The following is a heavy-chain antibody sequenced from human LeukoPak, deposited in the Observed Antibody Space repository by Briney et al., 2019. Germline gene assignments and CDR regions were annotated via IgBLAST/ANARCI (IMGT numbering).Heavy chain of an antibody. Sequence: PGGSLRLTCAASGLTLTSYGMHWVRQAPGKGLEWVAFIRHDGSNKYYADSVKGRFTISRDNSKNTLYLRMNSLRAGDTAVYYCAKGSKLVVITRDHYMAGWGEGTTVTISS. J-gene: IGHJ6*03. CDR3: AKGSKLVVITRDHYMAG. CDR1: GLTLTSYG. D-gene: IGHD3-22*01. CDR2: IRHDGSNK. V-gene: IGHV3-30*02.